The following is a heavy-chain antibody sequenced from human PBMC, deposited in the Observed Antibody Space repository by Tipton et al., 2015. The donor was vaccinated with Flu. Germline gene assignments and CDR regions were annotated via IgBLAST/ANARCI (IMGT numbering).Heavy chain of an antibody. CDR2: MYYSGST. CDR1: GDSISSYY. CDR3: ARDLKWSSAYYNPFGY. J-gene: IGHJ4*02. D-gene: IGHD3-22*01. Sequence: TLSLTCTVSGDSISSYYWSWIRQPPGKGLEWIGYMYYSGSTKYNPSFKSRVTISIDTSKNQFSLKLTSVTAADTAVYYCARDLKWSSAYYNPFGYWGQGTLVTVSS. V-gene: IGHV4-59*01.